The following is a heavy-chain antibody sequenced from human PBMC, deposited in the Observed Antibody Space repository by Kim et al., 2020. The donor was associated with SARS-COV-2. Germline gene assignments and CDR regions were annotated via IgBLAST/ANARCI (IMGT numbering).Heavy chain of an antibody. J-gene: IGHJ4*02. D-gene: IGHD1-26*01. Sequence: NPSLRSGVTISVDTSKNRFSLKLSSVTAGDTAVYYWARVRGGATRGIDDWGQGTLVTVSS. CDR3: ARVRGGATRGIDD. V-gene: IGHV4-61*03.